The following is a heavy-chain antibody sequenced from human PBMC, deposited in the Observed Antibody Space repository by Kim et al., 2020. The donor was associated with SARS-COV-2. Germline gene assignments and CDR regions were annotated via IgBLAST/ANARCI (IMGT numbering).Heavy chain of an antibody. CDR1: GFAFNFYE. Sequence: GGSLRLSCAASGFAFNFYEMNWVRQAPGRGPEWVAYISSSGSSIDYADSVKGRFTISRDNAKNYLYLQMNSLTAEDTAVYYCTRDYPVVADFDIWG. CDR3: TRDYPVVADFDI. V-gene: IGHV3-48*03. J-gene: IGHJ3*02. CDR2: ISSSGSSI. D-gene: IGHD2-15*01.